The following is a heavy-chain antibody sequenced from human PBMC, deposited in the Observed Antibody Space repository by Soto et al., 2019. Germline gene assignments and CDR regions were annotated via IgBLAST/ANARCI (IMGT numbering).Heavy chain of an antibody. J-gene: IGHJ3*02. CDR1: GYSFTSYW. Sequence: PGESLKISCKGSGYSFTSYWISWVRQMPGKGLEWMGRIDPSDSYTNYSPSFQGHVTISADKSISTAYLQWSSLKASDTAMYYCARHSVEMATIYAFDIWGQGTMVTVS. D-gene: IGHD5-12*01. CDR3: ARHSVEMATIYAFDI. V-gene: IGHV5-10-1*01. CDR2: IDPSDSYT.